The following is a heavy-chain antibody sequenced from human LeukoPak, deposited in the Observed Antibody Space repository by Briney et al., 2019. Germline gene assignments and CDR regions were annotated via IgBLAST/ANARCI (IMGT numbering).Heavy chain of an antibody. D-gene: IGHD6-13*01. CDR2: INTNTGNP. Sequence: ASVKVSCKASGYTFTGYYMHWVRQAPGQGLEWMGWINTNTGNPTYAQGFTGRFVFSLDTSVSTAYLQISSLKAEDTAVYYCARDLFIGSSSWYESFDYWGQGTLVTVSS. J-gene: IGHJ4*02. CDR1: GYTFTGYY. CDR3: ARDLFIGSSSWYESFDY. V-gene: IGHV7-4-1*02.